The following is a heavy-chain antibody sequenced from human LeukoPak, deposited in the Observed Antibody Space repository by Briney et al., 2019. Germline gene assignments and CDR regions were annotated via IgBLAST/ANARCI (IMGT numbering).Heavy chain of an antibody. Sequence: GGSLRLSCAASGFTFSSYAMSWVRQAPGKGLEWVSAISGSDGSTYYADSVKGRFTISRDNSKNTLYLQMNSLRAEDTAVYYCAKIVLSVAGTGVRYFDYWGQGTLVTVSS. D-gene: IGHD6-19*01. V-gene: IGHV3-23*01. J-gene: IGHJ4*02. CDR3: AKIVLSVAGTGVRYFDY. CDR1: GFTFSSYA. CDR2: ISGSDGST.